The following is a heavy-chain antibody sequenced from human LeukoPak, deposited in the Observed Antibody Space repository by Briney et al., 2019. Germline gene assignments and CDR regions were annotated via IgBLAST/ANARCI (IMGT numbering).Heavy chain of an antibody. CDR2: IYYSGST. Sequence: PSETLSLTCTVSGGSISSSSYYWGWIRQPPGKGLEWIGSIYYSGSTYYNPSLKSRVTISVDTSKNQFSLKLSSVTAADTAVYYCARQPSTYYYDSSGFYWGQGTLVTVSS. CDR1: GGSISSSSYY. V-gene: IGHV4-39*01. D-gene: IGHD3-22*01. J-gene: IGHJ4*02. CDR3: ARQPSTYYYDSSGFY.